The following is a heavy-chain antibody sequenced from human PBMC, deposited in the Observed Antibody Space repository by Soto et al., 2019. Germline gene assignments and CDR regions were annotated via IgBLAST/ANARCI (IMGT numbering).Heavy chain of an antibody. CDR3: ARDSSGYLFAY. J-gene: IGHJ4*02. CDR2: INTGNGNT. D-gene: IGHD3-22*01. V-gene: IGHV1-3*04. CDR1: GYTFTSYA. Sequence: GASVKVSCKASGYTFTSYAIHWVRQTPGQRLEWMGWINTGNGNTKYSQRFQGRVTITTDTSASTAYVELSGLRFEDTAVYYCARDSSGYLFAYWGQGTLVTVSS.